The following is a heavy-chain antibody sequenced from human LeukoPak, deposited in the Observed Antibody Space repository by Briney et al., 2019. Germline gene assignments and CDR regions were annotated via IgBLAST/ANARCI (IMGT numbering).Heavy chain of an antibody. CDR3: ARGSLNYYDNSGYPYTARPFDY. V-gene: IGHV4-38-2*02. D-gene: IGHD3-22*01. CDR1: GYSISSGYF. CDR2: ISQSGYT. J-gene: IGHJ4*02. Sequence: SETLSLTCTVSGYSISSGYFWGWIRQPPGKGPEWIGSISQSGYTYYNPSLKSRVTISVDTSKNQFSLKLSSVTAADTAVYYCARGSLNYYDNSGYPYTARPFDYWGQGTLVSVSS.